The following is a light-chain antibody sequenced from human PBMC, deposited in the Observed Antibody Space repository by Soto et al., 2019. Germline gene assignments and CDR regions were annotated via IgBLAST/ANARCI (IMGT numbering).Light chain of an antibody. V-gene: IGLV2-8*01. Sequence: QSVLTQPPSASGSPGQSVTISCTGTSSDVGAYNYVSWYQQHPGKAPKLIIYEVNKRPSGVPDRFSGSKSGNMASLTVSGLQGEDEADYYCSSYAGSDNWGVFGGGTKLTVL. J-gene: IGLJ3*02. CDR1: SSDVGAYNY. CDR3: SSYAGSDNWGV. CDR2: EVN.